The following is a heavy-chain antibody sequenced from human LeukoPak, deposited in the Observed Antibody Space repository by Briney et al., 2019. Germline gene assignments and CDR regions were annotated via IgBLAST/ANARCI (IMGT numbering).Heavy chain of an antibody. CDR3: AGRGDGGRSFDY. V-gene: IGHV3-53*01. D-gene: IGHD4-23*01. CDR1: GFSVSNNY. J-gene: IGHJ4*02. CDR2: IYSSGST. Sequence: GGSLRLSCAASGFSVSNNYMTWVRQAPGKGLEWVSLIYSSGSTYYADSVTGRFTISRDNSKNTLYLQVNSLRAEDTAVYYCAGRGDGGRSFDYWGQGTLVTVSS.